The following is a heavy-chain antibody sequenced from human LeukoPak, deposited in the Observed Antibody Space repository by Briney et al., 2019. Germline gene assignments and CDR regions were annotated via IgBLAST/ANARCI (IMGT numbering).Heavy chain of an antibody. Sequence: RPSETLSLTCAVYGGSFSGYYWSWIRQPPGKGLEWIGEINHSGSTNYNPSLKSRVTISVDTSKNQFSLKLSSVTAADTAVYYCARLIGRSGSYYYDYWGQGTLVTVSS. J-gene: IGHJ4*02. CDR3: ARLIGRSGSYYYDY. V-gene: IGHV4-34*01. CDR2: INHSGST. D-gene: IGHD3-10*01. CDR1: GGSFSGYY.